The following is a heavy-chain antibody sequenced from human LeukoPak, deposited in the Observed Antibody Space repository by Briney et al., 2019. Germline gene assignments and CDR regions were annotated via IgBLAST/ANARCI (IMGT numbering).Heavy chain of an antibody. CDR1: VGTFSSYA. Sequence: SVKVSCKASVGTFSSYAISWVRQAPGQGLEWMGGIIPIFGTANYAQKFQGRVTITADESTRTVYMELSSLRSEDTAVYYCARRYGSGSYYTTGYYYYMDVWGKGTTVTISS. J-gene: IGHJ6*03. CDR2: IIPIFGTA. CDR3: ARRYGSGSYYTTGYYYYMDV. V-gene: IGHV1-69*13. D-gene: IGHD3-10*01.